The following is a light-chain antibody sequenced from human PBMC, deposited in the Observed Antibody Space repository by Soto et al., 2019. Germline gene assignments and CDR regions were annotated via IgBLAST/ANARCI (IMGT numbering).Light chain of an antibody. Sequence: QAVVTQEPSLTVSPGGTVTLTCASSTGAVTSGYNPNWFQQKPGQAPRALIYSTSIKHSWTPARFSGSLLGGNAALTLSGVQPEDEAEYYCLPYNCGAWVFGGGTKLTVL. CDR3: LPYNCGAWV. J-gene: IGLJ3*02. CDR2: STS. CDR1: TGAVTSGYN. V-gene: IGLV7-43*01.